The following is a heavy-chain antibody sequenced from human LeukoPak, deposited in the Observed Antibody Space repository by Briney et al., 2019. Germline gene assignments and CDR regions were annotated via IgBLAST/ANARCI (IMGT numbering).Heavy chain of an antibody. J-gene: IGHJ4*02. CDR2: IYHSGRT. CDR1: GYSISSGYY. Sequence: SETLSLTCAVSGYSISSGYYWGWIRQPPGKGLEWIGTIYHSGRTYYNPSLQSRVTISVDTSKSHFSLKLSSVTAADTAVYYCARGPTYASGSLYTDYWGQGALVTVSS. V-gene: IGHV4-38-2*01. D-gene: IGHD3-10*01. CDR3: ARGPTYASGSLYTDY.